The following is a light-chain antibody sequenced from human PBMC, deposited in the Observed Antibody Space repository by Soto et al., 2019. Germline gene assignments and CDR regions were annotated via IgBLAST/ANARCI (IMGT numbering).Light chain of an antibody. Sequence: QSALTQPASVSGSPGQSITISCTGTSSDVGAYNFVSWYQQHPGKVPKLMIFDVSSRPSGVSDRFSGSKSGNTASLTISGLQAEDEGYYYGSSYTSSSTHVFGSGTKLTVL. V-gene: IGLV2-14*03. CDR2: DVS. CDR3: SSYTSSSTHV. J-gene: IGLJ1*01. CDR1: SSDVGAYNF.